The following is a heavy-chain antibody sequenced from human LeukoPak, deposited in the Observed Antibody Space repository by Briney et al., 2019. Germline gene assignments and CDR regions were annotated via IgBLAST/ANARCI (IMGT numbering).Heavy chain of an antibody. D-gene: IGHD4-17*01. CDR1: GFTFTDFY. J-gene: IGHJ3*02. Sequence: GGSLRLSCAASGFTFTDFYMSWIRQAPGKGLEWVSSISSSGTYKYYADSVKGRFTISRDNAQNSLYLQMNSLRAEDSSVYYCARPTTVTTISADAFDIWGQGTMVTVSS. CDR3: ARPTTVTTISADAFDI. V-gene: IGHV3-11*06. CDR2: ISSSGTYK.